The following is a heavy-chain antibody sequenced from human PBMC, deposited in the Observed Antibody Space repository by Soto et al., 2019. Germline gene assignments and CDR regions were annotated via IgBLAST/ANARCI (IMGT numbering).Heavy chain of an antibody. CDR2: IYYSGST. CDR3: ARQGVAGVFDP. Sequence: QLQLQESGPGLVKPSETLSLTCTVPGGSISSSSYYWGWIGQPPGKGLEWFGSIYYSGSTYYNPSLRSGATISVATSRNQFSLMRSSVSAADAAVYYCARQGVAGVFDPWGQGTLVTVSS. CDR1: GGSISSSSYY. J-gene: IGHJ5*02. D-gene: IGHD6-19*01. V-gene: IGHV4-39*01.